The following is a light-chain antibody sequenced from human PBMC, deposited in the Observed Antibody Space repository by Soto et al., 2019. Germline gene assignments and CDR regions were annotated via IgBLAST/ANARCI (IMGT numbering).Light chain of an antibody. CDR1: ESVSSN. CDR2: SAS. Sequence: EIVMTQSPATLSVSQGERATLSCRASESVSSNLASYQQKPGQAPRLLIYSASARATGIPARFSGSGSGTEFTLTISSLQSEDFAVYYCQQYNKWPLTFGGGTKVEIK. V-gene: IGKV3-15*01. CDR3: QQYNKWPLT. J-gene: IGKJ4*01.